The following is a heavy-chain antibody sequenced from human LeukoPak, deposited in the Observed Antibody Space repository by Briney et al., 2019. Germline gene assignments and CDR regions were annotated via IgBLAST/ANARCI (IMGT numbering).Heavy chain of an antibody. CDR2: INPNSGGT. J-gene: IGHJ4*02. CDR3: ASNRGLGSYFSPPAY. V-gene: IGHV1-2*02. Sequence: GASVKVSCKASGYTFTGYYMHWVRQAPGQGLEWMGWINPNSGGTNYAQKFQGRVTMTRDTSISTAYMELSRLRSDDTAVYYCASNRGLGSYFSPPAYWGQGTLVTVSS. D-gene: IGHD1-26*01. CDR1: GYTFTGYY.